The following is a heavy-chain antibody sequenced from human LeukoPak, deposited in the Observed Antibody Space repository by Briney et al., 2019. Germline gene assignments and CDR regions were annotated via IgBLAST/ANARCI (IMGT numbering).Heavy chain of an antibody. CDR3: ARDYGDLGPFDY. Sequence: PGGSLRLSCAASGFIFSDYYMTWIRQAPGKGLEWVSYITNIDSTKKYADSVKGRFAISRDNAKNSLFLQMNSLRAEDTALYYCARDYGDLGPFDYWGQGALVTVSS. CDR1: GFIFSDYY. D-gene: IGHD4-17*01. CDR2: ITNIDSTK. J-gene: IGHJ4*02. V-gene: IGHV3-11*01.